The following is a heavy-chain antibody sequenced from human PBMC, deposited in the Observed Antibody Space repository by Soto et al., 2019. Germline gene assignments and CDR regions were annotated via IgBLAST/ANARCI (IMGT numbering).Heavy chain of an antibody. D-gene: IGHD6-13*01. CDR2: IRSKANSYAT. V-gene: IGHV3-73*02. J-gene: IGHJ4*02. CDR1: GFTFSGSA. CDR3: TRHPGYSSSWSQFDY. Sequence: EVQLVESGGGLVQPGGSLKLSCAASGFTFSGSAMHWVRQASGKGLEWVGRIRSKANSYATAYAASVKGRFTISRDDSKNTAYLQMNSLKTEDTAVYYCTRHPGYSSSWSQFDYWGQGTLVTVSS.